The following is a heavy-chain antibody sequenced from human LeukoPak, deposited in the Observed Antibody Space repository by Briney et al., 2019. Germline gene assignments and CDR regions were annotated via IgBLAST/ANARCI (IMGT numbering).Heavy chain of an antibody. CDR2: INHSGST. D-gene: IGHD6-13*01. J-gene: IGHJ6*02. CDR3: ARGTHRPLVYGTYYYYSLDV. Sequence: SETLSLTCAVYGGSFSAYYWTWIRQPPGKGLEWIGGINHSGSTSSNPSLKSRVTVFVDTSKSQFSLRLTSVTAADTAVYYRARGTHRPLVYGTYYYYSLDVWGQGTTVIVSS. CDR1: GGSFSAYY. V-gene: IGHV4-34*01.